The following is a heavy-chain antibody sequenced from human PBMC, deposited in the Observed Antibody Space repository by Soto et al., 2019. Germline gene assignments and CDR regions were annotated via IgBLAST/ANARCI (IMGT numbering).Heavy chain of an antibody. J-gene: IGHJ4*02. Sequence: QVQLQESGPGLVKPSQTLSLTCTVSGGSISSGGYYWSWIRQHPGRGLEWIGYMYYTGSTYSPSLKSRATISVDTSKNQFSLKLSSVTAADTAVYYCAREDLTTTSLGYWGQGTPVTVSS. CDR1: GGSISSGGYY. CDR2: MYYTGST. D-gene: IGHD3-16*01. CDR3: AREDLTTTSLGY. V-gene: IGHV4-31*03.